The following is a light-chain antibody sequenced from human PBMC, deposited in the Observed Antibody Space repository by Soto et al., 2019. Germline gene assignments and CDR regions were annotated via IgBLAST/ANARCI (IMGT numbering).Light chain of an antibody. CDR2: GAS. Sequence: ETVLTQSPGNVSLSPGESATLSCRASQSIGKSYLAWFQHKPGQAPRLLIYGASTRATGIPDRFRGSGSGTDFTLTVSRLESEDFAVYYCQQYAESPLTFGGGTKVEIK. V-gene: IGKV3-20*01. J-gene: IGKJ4*01. CDR3: QQYAESPLT. CDR1: QSIGKSY.